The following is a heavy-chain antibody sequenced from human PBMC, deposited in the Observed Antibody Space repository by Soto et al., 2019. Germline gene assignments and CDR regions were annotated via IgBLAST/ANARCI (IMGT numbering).Heavy chain of an antibody. Sequence: QVQLVQSGAEVKKPGSSVKVSCKASGATFSSYAINWVRQAPGQGLEWMGGIIPMFGTANSAQKFKDRVTITAGESTSTVYMELSSLRSEDTAVYYCARVGPAHYYDSSGYYSPLDYWGQGTLVTVSS. CDR1: GATFSSYA. CDR3: ARVGPAHYYDSSGYYSPLDY. J-gene: IGHJ4*02. D-gene: IGHD3-22*01. V-gene: IGHV1-69*01. CDR2: IIPMFGTA.